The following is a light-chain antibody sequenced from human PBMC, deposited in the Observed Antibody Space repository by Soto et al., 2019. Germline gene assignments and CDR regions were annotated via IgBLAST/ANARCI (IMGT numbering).Light chain of an antibody. CDR3: RSYTSSSTHV. V-gene: IGLV2-14*03. Sequence: QSALTQPASVSGSPGQSITISCTGTSSDVGGYNYVSWYQQHPGKAPKLMIYDVSNRPSGVSNRFSGSKSGNTASLTISGVQSEDEDDYYCRSYTSSSTHVFGTGTHHTVL. CDR2: DVS. CDR1: SSDVGGYNY. J-gene: IGLJ1*01.